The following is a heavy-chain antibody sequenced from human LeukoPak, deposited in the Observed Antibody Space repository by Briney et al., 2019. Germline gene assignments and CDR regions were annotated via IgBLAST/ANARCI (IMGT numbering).Heavy chain of an antibody. CDR3: ARLYSGSYFTN. Sequence: PGGSLRLSCAASGFTFSSYEMNWVRQAPGKGLEWVSYISSSGDTKYYADSVKGRFTMSRDNAKNSLYLQMNSLRAEDTAVYYCARLYSGSYFTNWGQGTLVAVSS. CDR2: ISSSGDTK. D-gene: IGHD1-26*01. CDR1: GFTFSSYE. V-gene: IGHV3-48*03. J-gene: IGHJ4*02.